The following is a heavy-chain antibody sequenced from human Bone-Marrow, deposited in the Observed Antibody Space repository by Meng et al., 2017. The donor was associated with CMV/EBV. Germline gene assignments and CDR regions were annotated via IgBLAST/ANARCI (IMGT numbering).Heavy chain of an antibody. CDR3: ARGEGGIVVVPAAIDY. CDR2: INPNSGGT. J-gene: IGHJ4*02. D-gene: IGHD2-2*01. CDR1: YTFTGYY. V-gene: IGHV1-2*02. Sequence: YTFTGYYMHWVRQAPGQGLEWMGWINPNSGGTNYAQKFQGRVTMTRDTSISTAYMELSRLRSDDTAVYYCARGEGGIVVVPAAIDYWGQGTLVTVSS.